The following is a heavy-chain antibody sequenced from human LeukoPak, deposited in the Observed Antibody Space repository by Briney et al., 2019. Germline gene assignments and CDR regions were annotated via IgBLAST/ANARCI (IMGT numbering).Heavy chain of an antibody. Sequence: PGGSLRLSCAASGFTFSDYNMRWIRQAPGKGLGWVSSISRSGSTKYYADSVQGRFTISRDNAKNSIYLQMNGLTAEDTAVYYCARTYGSGSLDYGGQGTLVTVSS. J-gene: IGHJ4*02. D-gene: IGHD2-15*01. V-gene: IGHV3-11*04. CDR3: ARTYGSGSLDY. CDR2: ISRSGSTK. CDR1: GFTFSDYN.